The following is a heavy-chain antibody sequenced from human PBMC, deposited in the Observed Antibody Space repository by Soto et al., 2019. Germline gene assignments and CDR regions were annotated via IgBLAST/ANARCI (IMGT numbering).Heavy chain of an antibody. CDR3: VSFARGWGLAV. CDR2: IKEDGSEK. V-gene: IGHV3-7*01. CDR1: GFTISSFW. Sequence: EVQLVESGGGLVQRGGSLKLSCVASGFTISSFWMTWVRQAPGKGLEWLANIKEDGSEKYYVDSVKGRFTISRDNAKNSLYLQLNRLRVEDTAVYYCVSFARGWGLAVWGQGTTVTVSS. J-gene: IGHJ6*02. D-gene: IGHD6-19*01.